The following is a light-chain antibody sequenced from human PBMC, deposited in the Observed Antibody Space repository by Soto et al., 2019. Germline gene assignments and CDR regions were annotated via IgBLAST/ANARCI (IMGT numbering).Light chain of an antibody. CDR2: AAS. CDR3: QKSYSTPWT. Sequence: DIQMTQSPSSLSASVGDRVTITCRASQSISNYLNWYQQKPGKAPKLLIYAASSLQSGVPSRFSGSGSGTDFTLTISSLQPEDFATYSCQKSYSTPWTFGQGNKVEIK. J-gene: IGKJ1*01. V-gene: IGKV1-39*01. CDR1: QSISNY.